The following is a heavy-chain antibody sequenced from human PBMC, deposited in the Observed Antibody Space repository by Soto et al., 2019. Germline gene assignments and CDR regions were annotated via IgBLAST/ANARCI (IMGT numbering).Heavy chain of an antibody. CDR2: IDPSDSQT. CDR1: GYSFAVYW. J-gene: IGHJ4*02. D-gene: IGHD3-22*01. V-gene: IGHV5-10-1*01. Sequence: PGESLKISCKGSGYSFAVYWITWVLQKPWKGLGWMGRIDPSDSQTYYSPSFRGHVTISVTKSITTVFLQWSSLRASDTAMYYCARQIYDSDTGPNFQYYFDSWGQGTPVTVSS. CDR3: ARQIYDSDTGPNFQYYFDS.